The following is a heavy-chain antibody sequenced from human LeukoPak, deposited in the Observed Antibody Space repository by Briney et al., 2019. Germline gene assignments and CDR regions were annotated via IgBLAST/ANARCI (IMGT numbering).Heavy chain of an antibody. D-gene: IGHD2-2*01. CDR3: ARVQSPHQPLQFDY. CDR2: IYYSGST. CDR1: GGSISSYY. V-gene: IGHV4-59*12. J-gene: IGHJ4*02. Sequence: SETLSLTCTVSGGSISSYYWSWIRQPPGKGLEWIGYIYYSGSTYYNPSLKSRVTISVDTSKNQFSLKLSSVTAADTAVYYCARVQSPHQPLQFDYWGQGTLVTVSS.